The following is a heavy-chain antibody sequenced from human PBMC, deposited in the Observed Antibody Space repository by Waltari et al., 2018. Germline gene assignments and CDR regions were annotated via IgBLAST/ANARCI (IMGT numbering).Heavy chain of an antibody. CDR1: GFTFSNYD. Sequence: EVQLLESGGGLVQPGGSLRLSCSASGFTFSNYDISWVRQAPGEGLEWVAAITGSQSARPGITSYEESVKGRCTISRYNSRNTAYLQMNSLGVDDTAVYYCAKRGGVAPGTGYFDYWGQGAPVTVSS. CDR2: ITGSQSARPGIT. D-gene: IGHD3-9*01. J-gene: IGHJ4*02. CDR3: AKRGGVAPGTGYFDY. V-gene: IGHV3-23*01.